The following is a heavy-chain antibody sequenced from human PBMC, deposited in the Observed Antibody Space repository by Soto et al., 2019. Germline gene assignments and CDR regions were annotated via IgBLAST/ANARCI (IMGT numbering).Heavy chain of an antibody. J-gene: IGHJ3*02. V-gene: IGHV5-51*01. CDR1: GYSFTSYW. CDR2: IYPGDSDT. D-gene: IGHD5-12*01. Sequence: GESLKISCKGSGYSFTSYWIGWVRQMAGKSLEWMGIIYPGDSDTRYTPSFQAQVTIPAAKSISTASLQWSSLKASDTALYYCASQEMATKNVDAFDIWGQGTMVTVSS. CDR3: ASQEMATKNVDAFDI.